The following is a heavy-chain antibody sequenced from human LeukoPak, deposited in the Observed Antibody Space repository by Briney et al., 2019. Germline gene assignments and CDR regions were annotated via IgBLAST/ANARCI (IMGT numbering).Heavy chain of an antibody. J-gene: IGHJ3*02. CDR3: ASTRSDAFDI. D-gene: IGHD2-2*01. Sequence: PGRSLRLSCAASGFTVNSNYMSWVRQAPGKGLEWVSVIYSDGSTSYADSVKGRFSISRDYSKNTLYLQMNSPRAEDTAVYYCASTRSDAFDIWGQGTMVTVSS. CDR1: GFTVNSNY. V-gene: IGHV3-53*01. CDR2: IYSDGST.